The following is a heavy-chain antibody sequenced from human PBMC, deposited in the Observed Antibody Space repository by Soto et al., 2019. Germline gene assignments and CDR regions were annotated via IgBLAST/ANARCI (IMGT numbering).Heavy chain of an antibody. CDR1: GGTVSGYY. D-gene: IGHD3-22*01. CDR3: AIANRKQHRNNYYDSRGARKVYYYGMDV. J-gene: IGHJ6*02. V-gene: IGHV4-34*08. CDR2: INHSGST. Sequence: SESLALSCAAYGGTVSGYYWSWIRQTPGKGLEWIGEINHSGSTNYNPSLKSRVTISVDTSKNQFSLKLSSVTAADTAVYYCAIANRKQHRNNYYDSRGARKVYYYGMDVWGQGTTVTVSS.